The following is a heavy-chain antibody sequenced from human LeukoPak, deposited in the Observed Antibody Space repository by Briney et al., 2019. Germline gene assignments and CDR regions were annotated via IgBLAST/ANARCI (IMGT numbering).Heavy chain of an antibody. D-gene: IGHD1-1*01. CDR1: GFTFSNYG. CDR2: ISGTGGTT. V-gene: IGHV3-23*01. Sequence: GGSLRLSCAASGFTFSNYGMNWVRQAPGKGLEWVSRISGTGGTTFYADSVKGRFTISRDNSKNTLYLKMNSLRAADTAVYYCAKRLATTGTYHFDYWGQGTLVTVSS. CDR3: AKRLATTGTYHFDY. J-gene: IGHJ4*02.